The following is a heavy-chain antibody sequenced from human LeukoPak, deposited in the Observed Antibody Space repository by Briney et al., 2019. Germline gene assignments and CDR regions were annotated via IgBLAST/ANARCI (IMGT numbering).Heavy chain of an antibody. CDR1: GFTFYTYA. D-gene: IGHD1-26*01. J-gene: IGHJ4*02. V-gene: IGHV3-23*01. CDR3: AKDEGYYPIFYLES. CDR2: LDAGGGNT. Sequence: GGSLRLSCAASGFTFYTYAMTWVRQAPGKGLEWVSALDAGGGNTYYADSVKGRFTISRDNSKNTVYLLMNTLSAEDTAVYYCAKDEGYYPIFYLESWGQGTLVTVSS.